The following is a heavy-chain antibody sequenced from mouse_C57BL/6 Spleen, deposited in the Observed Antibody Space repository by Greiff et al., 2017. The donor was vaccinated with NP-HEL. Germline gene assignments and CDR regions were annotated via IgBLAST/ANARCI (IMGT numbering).Heavy chain of an antibody. CDR1: GYAFSSSW. D-gene: IGHD2-13*01. V-gene: IGHV1-82*01. J-gene: IGHJ2*01. Sequence: VKLMESGPELVKPGASVKISCKASGYAFSSSWMNWVKQRPGKGLEWIGRIYPGDGDTNYNGKFKGKATLTADKSSSTAYMQLSSLTSEDSAVYFCAMTLDYFDYWGQGTTLTVSS. CDR3: AMTLDYFDY. CDR2: IYPGDGDT.